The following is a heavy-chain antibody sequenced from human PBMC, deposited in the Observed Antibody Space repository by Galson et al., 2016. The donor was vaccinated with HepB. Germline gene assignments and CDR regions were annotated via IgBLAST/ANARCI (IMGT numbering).Heavy chain of an antibody. Sequence: TLSLTCSVSGGSISIGIYYWTWIRQHPGKGLEWIGYIHYTGGTYYNPSLKSRVTISVDTSKNQFSLKLSSVTAADTAVYYCARNYDFWSGYYVLDYWGQGTLVTVSS. V-gene: IGHV4-31*03. CDR3: ARNYDFWSGYYVLDY. CDR1: GGSISIGIYY. CDR2: IHYTGGT. D-gene: IGHD3-3*01. J-gene: IGHJ4*02.